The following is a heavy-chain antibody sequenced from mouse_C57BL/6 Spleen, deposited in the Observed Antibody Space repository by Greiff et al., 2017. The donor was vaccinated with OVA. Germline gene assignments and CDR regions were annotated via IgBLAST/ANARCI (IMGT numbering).Heavy chain of an antibody. CDR3: ARGAYYDYDGVY. V-gene: IGHV1-42*01. CDR2: INPSTGGT. J-gene: IGHJ2*01. D-gene: IGHD2-4*01. CDR1: GYSFTGYY. Sequence: VQLQQSGPELVKPGASVKISCKASGYSFTGYYMNWVKQSPEKSLEWIGEINPSTGGTTYNQKFKAKATLTVDKSSSTAYMQLKSLTSEDSAVYYCARGAYYDYDGVYWGQGTTLTVSS.